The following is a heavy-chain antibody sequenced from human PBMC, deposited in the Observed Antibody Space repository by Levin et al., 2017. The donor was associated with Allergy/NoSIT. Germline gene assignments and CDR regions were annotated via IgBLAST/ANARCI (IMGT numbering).Heavy chain of an antibody. CDR3: AKGRDMDV. Sequence: GGSLRLSCAASGFTFSSYGMHWVRQAPGKGLEWVAVISYDGSNKYYADSVKGRFTISRDNSKNTLYLQMNSLRAEDTAVYYCAKGRDMDVWGKGTTVTVSS. J-gene: IGHJ6*03. CDR2: ISYDGSNK. V-gene: IGHV3-30*18. CDR1: GFTFSSYG.